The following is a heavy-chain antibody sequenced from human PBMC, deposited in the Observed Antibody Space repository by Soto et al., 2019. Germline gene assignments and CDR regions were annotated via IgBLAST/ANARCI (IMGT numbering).Heavy chain of an antibody. CDR2: INPNGGGT. Sequence: VQLVQSGAEVKKPGASVKVSCKTSGDSFNDYYIHWVRQAPGQGLEGMGWINPNGGGTKYAQRFQGRVTVTRDTSIRTVYMELSSLRSDDTAVYYCARESGGATATLDYYYFYMDVWGKGTTVTVSS. V-gene: IGHV1-2*02. CDR1: GDSFNDYY. D-gene: IGHD5-12*01. J-gene: IGHJ6*03. CDR3: ARESGGATATLDYYYFYMDV.